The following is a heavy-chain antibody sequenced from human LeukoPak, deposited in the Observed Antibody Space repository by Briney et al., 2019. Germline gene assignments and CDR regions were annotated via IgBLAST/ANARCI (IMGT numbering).Heavy chain of an antibody. V-gene: IGHV4-30-2*01. CDR1: GGSISSGGYY. CDR2: IYRSGST. CDR3: ASGVGATTLFDY. Sequence: SQTLSLTCTVSGGSISSGGYYWSWIRQPPGKGLEWIGYIYRSGSTYYNPSLKSRVTISVDRSKNQFSLKLSSVTAADTAVYYCASGVGATTLFDYWGQGTLVTVSS. J-gene: IGHJ4*02. D-gene: IGHD1-26*01.